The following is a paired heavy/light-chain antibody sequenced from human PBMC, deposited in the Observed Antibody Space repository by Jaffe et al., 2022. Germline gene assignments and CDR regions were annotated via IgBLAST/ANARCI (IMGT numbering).Light chain of an antibody. V-gene: IGLV2-23*02. Sequence: QSALTQPASVSGSPGQSTTISCTGASSDIGGYNLVSWYQQHPGKVPKLIIYEVTKRPSGVSDRFSGSKSGYTASLTISGLQAEDEADYYCSSYAGSTTYVLFGGGTKLTVL. CDR2: EVT. CDR3: SSYAGSTTYVL. CDR1: SSDIGGYNL. J-gene: IGLJ2*01.
Heavy chain of an antibody. Sequence: QVQLEQSGAEVKKPGSSVTVSCKASGGTVNTFTFSWLRQAPGQGLEWMGRIISTLPITNYAPDFQGRLTITADTSTGTTYMALIGLRSEDTALYYCATEKYDHAFDLWGQGTMVSVSS. J-gene: IGHJ3*01. CDR3: ATEKYDHAFDL. CDR1: GGTVNTFT. V-gene: IGHV1-69*08. D-gene: IGHD3-3*01. CDR2: IISTLPIT.